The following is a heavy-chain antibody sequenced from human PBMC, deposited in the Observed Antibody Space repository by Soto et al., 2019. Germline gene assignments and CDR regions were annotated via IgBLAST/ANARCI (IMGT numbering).Heavy chain of an antibody. V-gene: IGHV1-2*02. CDR1: EHTSTIYY. Sequence: QAHLVQSGAEVRKPGASVKVSCQALEHTSTIYYIHWVRQARGQGLEWMGWINADSGHTTYAEDFRGRVTFTSAPSTSTFHMELSTLRLDDTAMYFCATRDYDILTGYLHIWGQGTLITVSS. CDR3: ATRDYDILTGYLHI. J-gene: IGHJ1*01. CDR2: INADSGHT. D-gene: IGHD3-9*01.